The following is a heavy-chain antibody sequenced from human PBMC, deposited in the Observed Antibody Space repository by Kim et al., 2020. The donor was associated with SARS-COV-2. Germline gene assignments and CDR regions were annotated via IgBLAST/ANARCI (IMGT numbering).Heavy chain of an antibody. CDR3: RLLPFGVVTHDY. CDR2: IKSKTDGGTT. D-gene: IGHD3-3*01. J-gene: IGHJ4*02. CDR1: GFTFSNAW. V-gene: IGHV3-15*01. Sequence: GGSLRLSCAASGFTFSNAWMSWVRQAPGKGLEWVGRIKSKTDGGTTDYAAPVKGRFTISRDDSKNTLYLQMNSLKTEDTAVYYCRLLPFGVVTHDYWGQGTLVTVSS.